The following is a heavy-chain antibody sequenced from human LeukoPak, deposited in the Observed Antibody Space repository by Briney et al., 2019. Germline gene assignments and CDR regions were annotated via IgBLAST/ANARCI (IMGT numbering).Heavy chain of an antibody. V-gene: IGHV5-10-1*01. Sequence: GESLRISCKGSGYIFTSYWITWVRQMPGKGPEWMGMIDPTDSYTNYSPSFQGHVTISTDKSISTAYLQWSSLKASDTPIYYCARRGRSSSNFDFWGQGTLVTVSS. CDR1: GYIFTSYW. D-gene: IGHD6-6*01. CDR2: IDPTDSYT. J-gene: IGHJ4*02. CDR3: ARRGRSSSNFDF.